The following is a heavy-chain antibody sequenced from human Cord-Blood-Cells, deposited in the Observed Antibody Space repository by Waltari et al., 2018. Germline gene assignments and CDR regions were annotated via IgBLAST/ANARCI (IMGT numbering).Heavy chain of an antibody. Sequence: QVQLQQWGAGLLKPSETLSLTCAVYGGSFSGYYWSWIRQPPGKGLEWIGEINHSGSTNYHPSLKSRVTISVDTSKNQFSLKLSSVTAADTAVYYCARPRANWGGRAFDIWGQGTMVTVSS. D-gene: IGHD7-27*01. CDR2: INHSGST. V-gene: IGHV4-34*01. CDR1: GGSFSGYY. CDR3: ARPRANWGGRAFDI. J-gene: IGHJ3*02.